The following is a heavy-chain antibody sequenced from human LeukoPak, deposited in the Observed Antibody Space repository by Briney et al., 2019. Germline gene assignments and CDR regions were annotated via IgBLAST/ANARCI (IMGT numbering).Heavy chain of an antibody. CDR2: ISSSSSTI. CDR3: ARDLHYYDSSGKK. D-gene: IGHD3-22*01. J-gene: IGHJ4*02. V-gene: IGHV3-48*01. Sequence: GGSLRLSCAASGFTFSSFWMNWVRQAPGKGLEWVSYISSSSSTIYYADSVKGRFTISRDNAKNSLYLQMNSLRAEDTAVYYCARDLHYYDSSGKKWGQGTLVTVSS. CDR1: GFTFSSFW.